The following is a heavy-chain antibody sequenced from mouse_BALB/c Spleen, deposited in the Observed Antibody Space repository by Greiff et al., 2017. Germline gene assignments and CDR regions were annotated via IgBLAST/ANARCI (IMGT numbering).Heavy chain of an antibody. V-gene: IGHV5-12-2*01. Sequence: EVKVVESGGGLVQPGGSLKLSCAASGFTFSSYTMSWVRQTPEKRLEWVAYISNGGGSTYYPDTVKGRFTISRDNAKNTLYLQMSSLKSEDTAMYYCARHTTATPLFDYWGQGTTLTVSS. CDR3: ARHTTATPLFDY. D-gene: IGHD1-2*01. CDR2: ISNGGGST. CDR1: GFTFSSYT. J-gene: IGHJ2*01.